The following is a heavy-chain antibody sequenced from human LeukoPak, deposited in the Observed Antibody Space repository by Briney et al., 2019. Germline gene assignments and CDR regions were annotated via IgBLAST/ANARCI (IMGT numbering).Heavy chain of an antibody. CDR1: GYIFNDYF. Sequence: ASVKVSCKTSGYIFNDYFMHWVRQAPGQGLEWMGWINPNSGSTKHAQRFQGKVTMTRDTSISTAYMEVSRLRSDDSAVYYCARAVDTDFAFDIWGQGTMVTVSS. D-gene: IGHD5-18*01. CDR3: ARAVDTDFAFDI. J-gene: IGHJ3*02. CDR2: INPNSGST. V-gene: IGHV1-2*02.